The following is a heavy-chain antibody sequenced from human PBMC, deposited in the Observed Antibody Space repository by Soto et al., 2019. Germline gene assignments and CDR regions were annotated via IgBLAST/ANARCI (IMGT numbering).Heavy chain of an antibody. J-gene: IGHJ5*02. D-gene: IGHD3-9*01. Sequence: EVKLVASGGGLVEPGGTLSLSCAASGFTVINAWMNCVRLARGKGLVWVGRIRGKTDGVTTDYAAPVNGRFTISRDDSKTTRYLPMNRLTSEDTAVYCCTADPAPFTGSGSWGQGTLVTVS. CDR3: TADPAPFTGSGS. CDR2: IRGKTDGVTT. CDR1: GFTVINAW. V-gene: IGHV3-15*07.